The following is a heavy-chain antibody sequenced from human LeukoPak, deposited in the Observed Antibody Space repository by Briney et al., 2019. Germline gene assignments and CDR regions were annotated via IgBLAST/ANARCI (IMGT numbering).Heavy chain of an antibody. V-gene: IGHV4-59*12. CDR3: ARERNWYFDL. Sequence: SETLSLTCTVSGGSISSYYWSWIRQPPGKGLEWIGYIYYSGSTNYNPSLKSRVTISVDTSKNQFSLKLSSVTAADTAVYYCARERNWYFDLWGRGTLVTVSS. CDR2: IYYSGST. J-gene: IGHJ2*01. CDR1: GGSISSYY.